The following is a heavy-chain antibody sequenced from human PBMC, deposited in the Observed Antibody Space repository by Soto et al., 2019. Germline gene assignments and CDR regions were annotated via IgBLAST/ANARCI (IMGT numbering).Heavy chain of an antibody. CDR3: AKNSNGWLVYNWFDP. V-gene: IGHV3-23*01. J-gene: IGHJ5*02. D-gene: IGHD6-19*01. CDR2: ISGSGGST. CDR1: GFTFSSYA. Sequence: VQLLESGGGLVQPGGSLRLSCAASGFTFSSYAMSWVRQAPGKGLEWVSTISGSGGSTSYADSVKGRFTISRDNSKNTLYLQMNSLRAEDTAVYYCAKNSNGWLVYNWFDPWGQGTLVTVSS.